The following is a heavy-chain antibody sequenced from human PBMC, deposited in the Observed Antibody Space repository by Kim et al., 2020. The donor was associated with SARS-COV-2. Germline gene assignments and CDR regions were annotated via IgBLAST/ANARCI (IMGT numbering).Heavy chain of an antibody. CDR3: ARVIAVAGTIRYYYGMDV. CDR2: IYYSGST. Sequence: GSLRLSCTVSGGSISSYYWSWIRQPPGKGLEWIGYIYYSGSTNYNPSLKSRVTISVDTSKNQFSLKLSSVTAADTAVYYCARVIAVAGTIRYYYGMDVWGQGTTVTVSS. J-gene: IGHJ6*02. D-gene: IGHD6-19*01. CDR1: GGSISSYY. V-gene: IGHV4-59*01.